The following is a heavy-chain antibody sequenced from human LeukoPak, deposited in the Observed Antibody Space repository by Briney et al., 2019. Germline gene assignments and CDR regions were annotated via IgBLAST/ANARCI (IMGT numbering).Heavy chain of an antibody. CDR2: INTITGNP. CDR1: GYTFTSYA. Sequence: ASVKVSCKASGYTFTSYAMNWVRQAPGQGLERMGWINTITGNPTYAQGFTGRFVFSLDTSVSTAYLQISSLKAEDTAVYYCARDGLAKPFDYWGQGTLVTVSS. D-gene: IGHD6-19*01. V-gene: IGHV7-4-1*02. CDR3: ARDGLAKPFDY. J-gene: IGHJ4*02.